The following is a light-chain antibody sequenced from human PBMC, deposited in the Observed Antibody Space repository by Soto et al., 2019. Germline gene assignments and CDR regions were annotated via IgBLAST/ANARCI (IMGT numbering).Light chain of an antibody. J-gene: IGKJ4*01. Sequence: EIVMTQSPATLSVSPGERATLSCRASQRVSTNLAWYQQKPGQAPRLLIYGASTRATGIPARFSGSGSGTEVTLTNSSLQSEECAVYYCQPYNIWPPRLTVGGGTKVEIK. CDR1: QRVSTN. CDR3: QPYNIWPPRLT. V-gene: IGKV3-15*01. CDR2: GAS.